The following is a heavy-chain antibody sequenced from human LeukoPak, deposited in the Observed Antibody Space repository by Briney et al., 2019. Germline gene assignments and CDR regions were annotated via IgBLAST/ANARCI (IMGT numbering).Heavy chain of an antibody. CDR3: ARVALGITMVRGVIPYFDY. J-gene: IGHJ4*02. V-gene: IGHV1-18*04. CDR1: GYTFTSYG. Sequence: ASVKVSCKASGYTFTSYGISWVRQAPGQGLEWMGWIRAYNGNTNYAQKLQGRVTMTTDTSTSTAYMELRSLRSDDTAVYYCARVALGITMVRGVIPYFDYWGQGTLVTVSS. CDR2: IRAYNGNT. D-gene: IGHD3-10*01.